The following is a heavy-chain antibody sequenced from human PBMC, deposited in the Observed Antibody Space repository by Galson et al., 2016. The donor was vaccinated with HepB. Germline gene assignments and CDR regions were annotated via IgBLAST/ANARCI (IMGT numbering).Heavy chain of an antibody. Sequence: SLRLSCAVSVINFRSHYMGWVRQAPGKGLEWVANIKQDGSDKFYLDSVKGRFTISKDNANNLMYLQMNSLRAEDTAVYYCAREKLGSGGAMDYWGLGTLVTVSS. V-gene: IGHV3-7*01. CDR2: IKQDGSDK. D-gene: IGHD3-10*01. CDR3: AREKLGSGGAMDY. J-gene: IGHJ4*02. CDR1: VINFRSHY.